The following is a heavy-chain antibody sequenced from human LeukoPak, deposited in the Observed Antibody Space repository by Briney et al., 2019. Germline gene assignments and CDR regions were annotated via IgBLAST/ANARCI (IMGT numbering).Heavy chain of an antibody. CDR3: ARLITMTNDY. Sequence: ASVKVSCKASGGTFSSYAISWVRQAPGQGLEWMGGIIPIFGTANYAQKFQGRVTITADESTSTAYMELSSLRSEDTAVCYCARLITMTNDYWGQGTLVTVSS. CDR1: GGTFSSYA. CDR2: IIPIFGTA. J-gene: IGHJ4*02. D-gene: IGHD3-22*01. V-gene: IGHV1-69*13.